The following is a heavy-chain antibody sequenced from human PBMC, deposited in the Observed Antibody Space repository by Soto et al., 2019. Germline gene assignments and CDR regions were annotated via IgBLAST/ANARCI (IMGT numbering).Heavy chain of an antibody. V-gene: IGHV3-48*03. CDR3: ATRLPYSGFDY. Sequence: QTGGSLRLSCVGSGFTFSAYEMNWIRQAPGRGLERVSYLSRGGYTIEYADSVNGRFTVSRDDATNSHYLQMNSLRAEDTAVYFCATRLPYSGFDYWGQGTLVTVSS. CDR2: LSRGGYTI. D-gene: IGHD6-13*01. CDR1: GFTFSAYE. J-gene: IGHJ4*02.